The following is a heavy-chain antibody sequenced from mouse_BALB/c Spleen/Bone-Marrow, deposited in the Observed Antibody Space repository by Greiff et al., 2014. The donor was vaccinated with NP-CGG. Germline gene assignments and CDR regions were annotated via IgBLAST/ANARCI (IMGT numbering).Heavy chain of an antibody. CDR2: IDPANGNT. V-gene: IGHV14-3*02. J-gene: IGHJ4*01. Sequence: VQLQQSGAELVKPGASVKLSCTASGFNIKDTYMHWVKQRPEQGLEWIGRIDPANGNTKYDPKFQGKATITADTSSNTAYLQISSLTSEDTAVYYCARRGYYGNYYYAMDYWGQGTSVTVAS. D-gene: IGHD2-1*01. CDR1: GFNIKDTY. CDR3: ARRGYYGNYYYAMDY.